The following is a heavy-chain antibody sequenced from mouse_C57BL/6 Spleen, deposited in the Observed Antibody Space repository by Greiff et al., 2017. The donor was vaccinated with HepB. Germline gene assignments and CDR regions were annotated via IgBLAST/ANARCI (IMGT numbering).Heavy chain of an antibody. J-gene: IGHJ3*01. V-gene: IGHV1-47*01. CDR1: GYTFTTYP. CDR3: ARGDYGSSYWFAY. Sequence: QVHVKQSGAELVKPGASVKMSCKASGYTFTTYPIEWMKQNHGKSLEWIGNFHPYNDDTKYNEKFKGKATLTVEKSSSTVYLELSRLTSDDSAVYYCARGDYGSSYWFAYWGQGTLVTVSA. CDR2: FHPYNDDT. D-gene: IGHD1-1*01.